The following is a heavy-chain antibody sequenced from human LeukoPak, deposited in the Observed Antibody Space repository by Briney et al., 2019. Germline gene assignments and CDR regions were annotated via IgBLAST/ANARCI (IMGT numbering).Heavy chain of an antibody. CDR2: ISGSGGST. D-gene: IGHD3-10*01. J-gene: IGHJ4*02. Sequence: GGSLRLSCAASGFTFSSYAMSWVRQAPGKGLEWVSAISGSGGSTYYADSVKGRFTISRDNSKNTLYLQMNSLRAEDTAVYYRAKTDRFGELFGYWGQGTLVTVSS. CDR3: AKTDRFGELFGY. V-gene: IGHV3-23*01. CDR1: GFTFSSYA.